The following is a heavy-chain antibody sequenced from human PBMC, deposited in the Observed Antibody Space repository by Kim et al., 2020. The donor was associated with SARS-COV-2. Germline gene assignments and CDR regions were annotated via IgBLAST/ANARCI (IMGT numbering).Heavy chain of an antibody. J-gene: IGHJ5*02. V-gene: IGHV1-69*04. CDR2: IIPILGIA. CDR1: GGTFSSYA. CDR3: ARDPGIAAGGWFDP. Sequence: SVKVSCKASGGTFSSYAISWVRQAPGQGLEWMGRIIPILGIANYAQKFQGRVTITADKSTSTAYMELSSLRSEDTAVYYCARDPGIAAGGWFDPWGQGTLVTVSS. D-gene: IGHD6-13*01.